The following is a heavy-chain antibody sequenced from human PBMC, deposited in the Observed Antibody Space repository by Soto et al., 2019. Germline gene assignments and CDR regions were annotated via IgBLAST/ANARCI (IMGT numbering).Heavy chain of an antibody. J-gene: IGHJ5*02. Sequence: SETLSLTCTVSGGSISSYYWSWIRQPPGKGLEWIGYIYYSGSTNYNPSLKSRVTITVDTSKNQFSLKLSSVTAADTAVYYCARVRIAAAWFDPWGQGTQVTVSS. V-gene: IGHV4-59*01. D-gene: IGHD6-13*01. CDR1: GGSISSYY. CDR3: ARVRIAAAWFDP. CDR2: IYYSGST.